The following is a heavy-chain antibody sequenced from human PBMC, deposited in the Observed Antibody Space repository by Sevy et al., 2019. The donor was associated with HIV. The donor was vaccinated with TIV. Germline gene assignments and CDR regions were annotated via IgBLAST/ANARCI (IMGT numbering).Heavy chain of an antibody. V-gene: IGHV4-34*01. CDR2: INHSGST. CDR3: AGVGRISSWYPRQNYYYYGMDV. D-gene: IGHD6-13*01. J-gene: IGHJ6*02. CDR1: GGSFSGYY. Sequence: SETLSLTCAVYGGSFSGYYLSWIRQPPGKGLEWIGEINHSGSTNYNPSLKSRVTISVDTSKNQFSLKLSSVTAADTAVYYCAGVGRISSWYPRQNYYYYGMDVWGQGTTVTVSS.